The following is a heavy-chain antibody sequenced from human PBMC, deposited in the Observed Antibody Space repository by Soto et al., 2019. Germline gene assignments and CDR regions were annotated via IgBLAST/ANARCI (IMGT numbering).Heavy chain of an antibody. D-gene: IGHD1-20*01. J-gene: IGHJ5*02. CDR2: ISYSGST. V-gene: IGHV4-31*03. Sequence: QVQLQESGPGLVKPSQTLSLTCTVSGGSISSGGYYWSWIRQHPGKGLEWIGYISYSGSTYYNPSLRIRVNISVDTSTKQFSLELSSVTAADTAVYYCARVGGINWFDPWGQGTLVTVSS. CDR1: GGSISSGGYY. CDR3: ARVGGINWFDP.